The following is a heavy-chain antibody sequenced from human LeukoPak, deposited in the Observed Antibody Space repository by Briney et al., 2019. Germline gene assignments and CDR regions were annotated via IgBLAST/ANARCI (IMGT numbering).Heavy chain of an antibody. CDR3: ARINAKTGHSSSWYFGY. J-gene: IGHJ4*02. CDR1: GGSISSYY. CDR2: IYYSGST. D-gene: IGHD6-13*01. Sequence: PSETLSLTCTVSGGSISSYYWSWIRQPPGKGLEWIGYIYYSGSTNYNPSLKSRVTISVDTSKNQFSLKLSSVTAADTAVYYCARINAKTGHSSSWYFGYWGQGTLVTVSS. V-gene: IGHV4-59*08.